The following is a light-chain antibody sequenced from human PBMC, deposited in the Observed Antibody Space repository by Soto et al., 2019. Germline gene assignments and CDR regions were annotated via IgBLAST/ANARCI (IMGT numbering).Light chain of an antibody. J-gene: IGKJ4*01. CDR1: QSISSH. V-gene: IGKV3-11*01. CDR3: QQRPNWPLT. Sequence: EIVLTQSPATLSLSPGERATLSCRASQSISSHLAWYQQKPGQAPRLLMYDASNRAPGIPGRFSGSGSGTDFTLTISSLEPEDFAVYYCQQRPNWPLTFGGGTKVEIK. CDR2: DAS.